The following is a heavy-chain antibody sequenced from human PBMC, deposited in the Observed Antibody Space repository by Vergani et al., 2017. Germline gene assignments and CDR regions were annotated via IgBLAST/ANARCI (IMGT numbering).Heavy chain of an antibody. CDR3: ARRYYYDSSGFTKAFDI. Sequence: EVQLVQSGAEVKKPGESLKISCKGSGYSFTSYWIGWVRQMPGKGLEWMGIIYPGDSDPRYSPSFQGQVTISADKSISTAYLQWSSLKASDTAMYYCARRYYYDSSGFTKAFDIWGQGTMVTVSS. V-gene: IGHV5-51*01. CDR2: IYPGDSDP. J-gene: IGHJ3*02. D-gene: IGHD3-22*01. CDR1: GYSFTSYW.